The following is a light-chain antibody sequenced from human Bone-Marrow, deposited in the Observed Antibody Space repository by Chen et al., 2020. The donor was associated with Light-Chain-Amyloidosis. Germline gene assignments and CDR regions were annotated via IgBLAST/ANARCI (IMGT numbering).Light chain of an antibody. J-gene: IGLJ2*01. Sequence: QSALTHPAAVSGVPGQSIPISCTGTSSYVGSSHLGSWYQQPPGKAPKLKIYEGSNPPEGVSKRFSGYKSGNTASLTISGLQAEDEADYYCCSYAGRVFGGGTKLTVL. CDR2: EGS. CDR1: SSYVGSSHL. CDR3: CSYAGRV. V-gene: IGLV2-23*01.